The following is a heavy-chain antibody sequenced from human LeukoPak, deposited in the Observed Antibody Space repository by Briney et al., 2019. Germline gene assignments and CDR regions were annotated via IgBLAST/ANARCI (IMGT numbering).Heavy chain of an antibody. V-gene: IGHV3-11*01. Sequence: GGSQRLSCSASRFNFSDYYMSWIRQGPGKGLEWVYYISSSGSTIYHVHSVKGRFTITRDNAKKSLYLQMNSLRAEDTAVYYCAQMGGSQNDYWGQGTLVTVSS. CDR3: AQMGGSQNDY. D-gene: IGHD3-16*01. J-gene: IGHJ4*02. CDR1: RFNFSDYY. CDR2: ISSSGSTI.